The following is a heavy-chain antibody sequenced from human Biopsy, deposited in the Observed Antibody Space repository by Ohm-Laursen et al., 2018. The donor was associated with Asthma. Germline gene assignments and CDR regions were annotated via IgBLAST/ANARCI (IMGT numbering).Heavy chain of an antibody. D-gene: IGHD3-22*01. Sequence: TLSLTCTVSYGSITRGCYYWTRIRQHPGKGLEWIGFIYYSGNTYYNPSLKSRVSISIDTSKNQFSLKLSSVTAADTAVYYCARAQDYYDSRGYYRSFDYWGQGTLVTVSS. CDR2: IYYSGNT. J-gene: IGHJ4*02. V-gene: IGHV4-31*03. CDR1: YGSITRGCYY. CDR3: ARAQDYYDSRGYYRSFDY.